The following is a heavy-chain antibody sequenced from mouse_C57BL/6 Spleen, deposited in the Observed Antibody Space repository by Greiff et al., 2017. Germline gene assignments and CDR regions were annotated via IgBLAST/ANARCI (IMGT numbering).Heavy chain of an antibody. Sequence: EVQRVESGPELVKPGASVKISCKASGYSFTGYYMHWVKQSSEKSLEWIGEINPSTGGTSYNQKFKGKATLTVDKSSSTAYMQLKSLTSEVSAVYYCARWATTVVGPYWYFDVWGTGTTVTVSS. CDR2: INPSTGGT. CDR3: ARWATTVVGPYWYFDV. J-gene: IGHJ1*03. V-gene: IGHV1-43*01. D-gene: IGHD1-1*01. CDR1: GYSFTGYY.